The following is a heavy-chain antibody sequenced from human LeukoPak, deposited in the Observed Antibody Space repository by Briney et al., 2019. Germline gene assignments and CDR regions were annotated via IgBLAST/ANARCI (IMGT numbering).Heavy chain of an antibody. J-gene: IGHJ4*02. CDR2: ISGSGGST. CDR1: GFTFSSYA. Sequence: GGSLRLSCAASGFTFSSYAMSWVRQAPGKGLEWVSAISGSGGSTYYADSVKGRFTISRDSSKNTLYLQMNSLRAEDTAVYYCAKDLSHRGYSGYDCGYWGQGTLVTVSS. D-gene: IGHD5-12*01. V-gene: IGHV3-23*01. CDR3: AKDLSHRGYSGYDCGY.